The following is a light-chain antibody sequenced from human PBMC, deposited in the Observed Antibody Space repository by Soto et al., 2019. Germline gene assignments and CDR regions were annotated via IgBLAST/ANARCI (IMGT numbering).Light chain of an antibody. V-gene: IGLV2-18*02. CDR2: EVS. CDR3: SSYTSRRTYV. Sequence: QSALTQPPSVSGSPGQSVTISCTGTSSDVGSYNRVSWHQQPPGTAPKLMIYEVSNRPSGVPDRFSGSKSGNTACLTISGLQAEDEDDYYCSSYTSRRTYVFGTVIKLTVL. J-gene: IGLJ1*01. CDR1: SSDVGSYNR.